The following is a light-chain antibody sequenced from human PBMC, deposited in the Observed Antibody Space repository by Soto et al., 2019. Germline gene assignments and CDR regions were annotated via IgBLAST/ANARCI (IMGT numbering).Light chain of an antibody. V-gene: IGLV2-14*01. CDR3: SSYTSSSTPYV. J-gene: IGLJ1*01. Sequence: QSALTQPASVSGSPGQSITIYCTGTSSDVGGYNYVSWYQQHPGKAPKLMIYDVSNRPSGVSNRFSGPKSGNTASLTISGLQAEDEADYYCSSYTSSSTPYVFGTGTKVTVL. CDR1: SSDVGGYNY. CDR2: DVS.